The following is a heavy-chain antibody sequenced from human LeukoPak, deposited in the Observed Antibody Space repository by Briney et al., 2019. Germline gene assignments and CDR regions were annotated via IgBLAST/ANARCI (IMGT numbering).Heavy chain of an antibody. D-gene: IGHD3-22*01. CDR1: GGSFSGYY. CDR2: INHSGST. J-gene: IGHJ5*02. CDR3: ARPYYYDSRIDP. Sequence: SEALSLTCAVYGGSFSGYYWSWIRQPPGKGLEWIGEINHSGSTNYNPSLKSRVTISVDTSKNQFSLKLSSVTAADTAAYYCARPYYYDSRIDPWGQGTLVTVSS. V-gene: IGHV4-34*01.